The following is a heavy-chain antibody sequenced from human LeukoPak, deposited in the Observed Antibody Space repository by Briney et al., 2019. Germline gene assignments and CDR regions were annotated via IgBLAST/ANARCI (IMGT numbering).Heavy chain of an antibody. V-gene: IGHV7-4-1*02. CDR3: ARVAIFGLYNWFDP. Sequence: ASVRVSCKASGYTFTSYAMNWVRQAPGQGLEWMGWINTNTGNPTYAQGFTGGFVFSLDTSVSTAYLQISSLKAEDTAVYYCARVAIFGLYNWFDPWGQGTLVTVSS. D-gene: IGHD3/OR15-3a*01. J-gene: IGHJ5*02. CDR1: GYTFTSYA. CDR2: INTNTGNP.